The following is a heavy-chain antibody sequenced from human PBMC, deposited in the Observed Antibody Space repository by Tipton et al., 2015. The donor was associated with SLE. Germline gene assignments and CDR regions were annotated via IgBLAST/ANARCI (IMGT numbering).Heavy chain of an antibody. Sequence: TLSLTCTVSGGSISSSSYYWGWIRQPPGKGLEWIASIYYSGSTYYNPSLKSRVTISVDTSKNHFSLRLTSLTAADTAVYYCARGGGDSNSCQDFDRWGQGTLVTVSS. D-gene: IGHD6-13*01. CDR3: ARGGGDSNSCQDFDR. J-gene: IGHJ4*02. V-gene: IGHV4-39*07. CDR1: GGSISSSSYY. CDR2: IYYSGST.